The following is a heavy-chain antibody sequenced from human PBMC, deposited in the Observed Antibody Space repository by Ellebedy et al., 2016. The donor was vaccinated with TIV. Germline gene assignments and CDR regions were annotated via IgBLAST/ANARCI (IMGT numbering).Heavy chain of an antibody. V-gene: IGHV3-23*01. Sequence: PGGSLRLSCAASGFPFDSYVMNWVRQAPGKGLEWVSAISGSGDTTYYADSVKGRFTISRDNSQDTVHLQMNSLRAEDTAVYYCVRDLHWSYVDWGQGTLVTVSS. CDR3: VRDLHWSYVD. CDR2: ISGSGDTT. J-gene: IGHJ4*02. CDR1: GFPFDSYV. D-gene: IGHD1-7*01.